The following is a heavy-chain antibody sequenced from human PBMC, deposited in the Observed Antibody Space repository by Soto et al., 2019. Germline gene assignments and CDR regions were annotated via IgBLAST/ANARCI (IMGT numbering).Heavy chain of an antibody. CDR3: ASFDGTLVRGGRSSPYEMDV. D-gene: IGHD3-10*01. CDR1: GGTFNNYA. V-gene: IGHV1-69*01. CDR2: IIPTFGTG. Sequence: QVLLVQSGPEVKKPGSSVKVSCKASGGTFNNYAINRVRQAPGKGLEWMGGIIPTFGTGNHAQKFQGRVTITADESTTTAYMELNSLRSEDTAIYYCASFDGTLVRGGRSSPYEMDVWGQGTTVIVSS. J-gene: IGHJ6*02.